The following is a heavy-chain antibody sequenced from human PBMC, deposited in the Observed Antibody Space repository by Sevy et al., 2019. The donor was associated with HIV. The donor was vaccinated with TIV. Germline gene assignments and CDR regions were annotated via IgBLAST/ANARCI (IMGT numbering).Heavy chain of an antibody. CDR2: IQYDGNNK. CDR1: GFTFSYSG. Sequence: GGSLRLSCAASGFTFSYSGMHWVRQAPGQGLEWVTFIQYDGNNKYYADSVKGRFTISRVNSKNTLYLQMNSLRSDDTAVYYCAKNTAAVGTGGFDYWGQGTLVTVSS. V-gene: IGHV3-30*02. D-gene: IGHD6-13*01. J-gene: IGHJ4*02. CDR3: AKNTAAVGTGGFDY.